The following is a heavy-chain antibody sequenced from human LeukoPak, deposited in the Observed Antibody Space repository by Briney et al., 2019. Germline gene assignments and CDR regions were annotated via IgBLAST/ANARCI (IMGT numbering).Heavy chain of an antibody. CDR3: AREVTAILVHDAFDI. Sequence: GGSLRLSCAASGFTLSDYYMSWIRQAPGRGLEWVSYISSSGSTIYYADSVKGRFTISRDNAKNSLYLQMNSLRAEDTAVYYCAREVTAILVHDAFDIWGQGTMVTVSS. J-gene: IGHJ3*02. CDR2: ISSSGSTI. V-gene: IGHV3-11*04. CDR1: GFTLSDYY. D-gene: IGHD2-21*02.